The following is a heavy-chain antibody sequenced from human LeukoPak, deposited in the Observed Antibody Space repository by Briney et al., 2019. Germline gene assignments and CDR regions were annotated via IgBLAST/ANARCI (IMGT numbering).Heavy chain of an antibody. CDR3: AKDRAPGYYSGWEAFDY. J-gene: IGHJ4*02. Sequence: GGSLRLSCAASGFTFDDYAMHWVRQAPGKVLERVSGISWNSGSVDYADSVRGRFTISRDNAKNSLYLQMNSLRPDDTAFYYCAKDRAPGYYSGWEAFDYWGQGALVAVSS. CDR2: ISWNSGSV. D-gene: IGHD5-12*01. V-gene: IGHV3-9*01. CDR1: GFTFDDYA.